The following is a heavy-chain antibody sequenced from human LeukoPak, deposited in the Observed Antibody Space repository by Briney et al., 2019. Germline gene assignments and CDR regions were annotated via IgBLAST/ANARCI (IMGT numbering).Heavy chain of an antibody. CDR2: ILYDGSTQ. CDR3: ARVDCRSTSCSPFDY. V-gene: IGHV3-30*04. J-gene: IGHJ4*02. D-gene: IGHD2-2*01. CDR1: GFTFSTFS. Sequence: GGSLRLSCAASGFTFSTFSMHWVRQAPGKGLEWVAVILYDGSTQYYADSVRGRFTAFRDNSKDTLYLQMNSLRVEDTAVYYCARVDCRSTSCSPFDYWAREPWSPSPQ.